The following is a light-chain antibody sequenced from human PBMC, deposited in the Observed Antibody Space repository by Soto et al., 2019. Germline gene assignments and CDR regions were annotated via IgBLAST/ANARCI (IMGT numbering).Light chain of an antibody. V-gene: IGLV9-49*01. J-gene: IGLJ2*01. CDR2: VGTGGIVG. Sequence: QAVVTQPPSASASLGASVTLTCTLSSGYSYYKVDWYQQRPGKGPRFVMRVGTGGIVGSKGDGIPDRFSVLGSGLNRYLTIKNIQEEYESDYHCGAEHGSVSNLVVGFGGGTKLTVL. CDR3: GAEHGSVSNLVVG. CDR1: SGYSYYK.